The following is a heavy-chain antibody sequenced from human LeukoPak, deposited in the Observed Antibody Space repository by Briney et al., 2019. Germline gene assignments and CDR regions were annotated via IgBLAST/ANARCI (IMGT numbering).Heavy chain of an antibody. CDR2: TNGGVTT. V-gene: IGHV3-23*01. J-gene: IGHJ4*02. Sequence: GGSLRLSCAASGFTFGSYAMSWVRQTPGKSLEWVSITNGGVTTYYADSVRGRFTISRDNSKDLLYLQMDSLGAEDTAVYYCVKLSSGSGSSFGFDSWGLGTLVTVSS. CDR3: VKLSSGSGSSFGFDS. CDR1: GFTFGSYA. D-gene: IGHD6-13*01.